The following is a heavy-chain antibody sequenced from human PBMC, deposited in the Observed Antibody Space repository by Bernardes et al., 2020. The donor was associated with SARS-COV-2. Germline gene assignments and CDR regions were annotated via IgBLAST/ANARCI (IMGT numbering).Heavy chain of an antibody. V-gene: IGHV7-4-1*02. CDR2: INTNTGNP. J-gene: IGHJ3*02. Sequence: ASVKVSCKASGYTFTSYAMNWVRQAPGQGLEWMGWINTNTGNPTYAQGFTGRFVFSLDTSVSTAYLQINSLKAEDTAVYYCATDMGYSGYDPDAFDIWGQGTMVTVSS. D-gene: IGHD5-12*01. CDR1: GYTFTSYA. CDR3: ATDMGYSGYDPDAFDI.